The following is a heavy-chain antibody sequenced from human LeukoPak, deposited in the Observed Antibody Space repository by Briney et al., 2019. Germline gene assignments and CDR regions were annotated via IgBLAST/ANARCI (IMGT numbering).Heavy chain of an antibody. CDR1: GFTFSSSW. D-gene: IGHD3-16*01. J-gene: IGHJ4*02. Sequence: GGSLSLSCAASGFTFSSSWMTWVRQAPGKGLEWVATIKPDGSEGSYVDSVKGRFTISRDNAKNSLFLQMISLRAEDTAVYYCARDRAYKSFDYWGQGALVTVSS. CDR2: IKPDGSEG. V-gene: IGHV3-7*04. CDR3: ARDRAYKSFDY.